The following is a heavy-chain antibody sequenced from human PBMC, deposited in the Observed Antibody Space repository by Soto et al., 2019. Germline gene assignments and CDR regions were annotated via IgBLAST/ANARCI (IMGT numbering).Heavy chain of an antibody. D-gene: IGHD2-8*02. CDR2: ISYDGKYK. V-gene: IGHV3-30*18. J-gene: IGHJ4*02. CDR3: AKSGERYCTGGSCYFDC. CDR1: GFTFSSYG. Sequence: QVQLVESGGGVVQPGRSLRLSCAASGFTFSSYGMHWVRQAPGQGLEWVAIISYDGKYKYYGDSVKGRFTISRDNSKNTLYLQMDSLRDEDTAVYYCAKSGERYCTGGSCYFDCWGQGSVVTVSS.